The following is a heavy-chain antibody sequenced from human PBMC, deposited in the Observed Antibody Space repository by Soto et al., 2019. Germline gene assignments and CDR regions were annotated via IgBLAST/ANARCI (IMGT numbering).Heavy chain of an antibody. Sequence: QVQLQESGPGLVKPSETLSLTCTVSGGSVSSGSYYWSWIRQPPGKGLEWIGYIYYSGSTNYNPSPKSRVTISVDTSKNQFSLKLSSVTAADTAVYYCARDRDDYSNYGWFDPWGQGTLVTVSS. CDR1: GGSVSSGSYY. CDR2: IYYSGST. CDR3: ARDRDDYSNYGWFDP. J-gene: IGHJ5*02. V-gene: IGHV4-61*01. D-gene: IGHD4-4*01.